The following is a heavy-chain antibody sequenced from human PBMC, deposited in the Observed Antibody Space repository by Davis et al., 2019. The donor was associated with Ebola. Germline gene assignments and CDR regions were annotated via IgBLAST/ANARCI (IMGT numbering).Heavy chain of an antibody. CDR1: GFTFRNYG. D-gene: IGHD4-17*01. V-gene: IGHV3-30*02. CDR2: IRFDASNQ. CDR3: ASLLTTVTSYGDY. Sequence: GESLKISCAASGFTFRNYGMHWVRQAPAKGLEWVAFIRFDASNQYYADSVKGRFTISRDNSKNTLYLQMNSLRAEDTAVYYCASLLTTVTSYGDYWGQGTLVTVSS. J-gene: IGHJ4*02.